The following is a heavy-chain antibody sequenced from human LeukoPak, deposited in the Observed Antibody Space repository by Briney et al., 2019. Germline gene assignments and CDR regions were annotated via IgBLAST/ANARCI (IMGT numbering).Heavy chain of an antibody. CDR2: ISSSSSNI. J-gene: IGHJ4*02. Sequence: GASLRLSCAASGFTISSHTMNWVRQAPGKGLEWVSYISSSSSNIHYADPVKGRFTISRDNAKNSLYLQMNSLRAEDTAVYYCARGQKDFDQWGQGTLVSVSS. CDR3: ARGQKDFDQ. V-gene: IGHV3-48*01. CDR1: GFTISSHT.